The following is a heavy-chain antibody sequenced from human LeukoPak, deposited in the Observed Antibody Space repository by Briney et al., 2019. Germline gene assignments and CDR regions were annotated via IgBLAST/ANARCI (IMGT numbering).Heavy chain of an antibody. CDR2: IRYDGSNK. CDR3: AKDSTYYYGSGSLGFDY. CDR1: GFTFDDFG. D-gene: IGHD3-10*01. V-gene: IGHV3-30*02. J-gene: IGHJ4*02. Sequence: PGGSLRLSCAGSGFTFDDFGMNWVRQAPGKGLEWVAFIRYDGSNKYYADSVKGRFTISRDNSKNTLYLQMNSLRAEDTAVYYCAKDSTYYYGSGSLGFDYWGQGTLVTVSS.